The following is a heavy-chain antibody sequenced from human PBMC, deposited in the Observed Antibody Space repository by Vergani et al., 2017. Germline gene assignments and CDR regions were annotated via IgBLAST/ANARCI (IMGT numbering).Heavy chain of an antibody. CDR2: IFYSGTT. J-gene: IGHJ6*03. CDR3: ARVDTXVPATSHFYYMGV. Sequence: QLQESGPGVVKPSQTLCLTCAVSGGSISSGDHCWTWIRQRPGKGLEWIGYIFYSGTTYDNPPLRSRLAISVDTSQNQFSLKLRSVTAADTAVYYCARVDTXVPATSHFYYMGVWGKGTTVVVSS. D-gene: IGHD6-25*01. CDR1: GGSISSGDHC. V-gene: IGHV4-31*11.